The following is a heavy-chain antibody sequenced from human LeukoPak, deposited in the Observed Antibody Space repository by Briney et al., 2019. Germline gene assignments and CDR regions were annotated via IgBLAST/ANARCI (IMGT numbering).Heavy chain of an antibody. Sequence: GASVKVSCKASGYTFTSYYMHWVRQAPGQGLEWMGIINPSGGSTSYVQKFQGRDTMTRDTSTSTVYMELSSLRSEDTAVYYCARDSRDYYGSEGLWGQGTLVTVSS. V-gene: IGHV1-46*01. CDR2: INPSGGST. D-gene: IGHD3-10*01. CDR1: GYTFTSYY. CDR3: ARDSRDYYGSEGL. J-gene: IGHJ4*02.